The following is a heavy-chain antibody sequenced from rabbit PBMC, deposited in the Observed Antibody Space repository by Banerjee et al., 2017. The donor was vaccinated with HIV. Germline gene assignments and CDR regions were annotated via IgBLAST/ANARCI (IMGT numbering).Heavy chain of an antibody. CDR2: IYTGSSGRT. CDR1: GFTLSSYW. CDR3: ARGYGVAGYYISAFRL. Sequence: QEQLEESGGDLVKPEGSLTLTCTASGFTLSSYWMSWVRQAPGKGLEWIACIYTGSSGRTAYASWAKGRFTISKTSSTTVTLQMTSLTAADTATYFCARGYGVAGYYISAFRLWGPGTLVTVS. J-gene: IGHJ4*01. D-gene: IGHD1-1*01. V-gene: IGHV1S45*01.